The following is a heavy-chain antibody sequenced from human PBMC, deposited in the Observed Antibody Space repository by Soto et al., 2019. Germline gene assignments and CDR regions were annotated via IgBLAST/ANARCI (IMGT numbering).Heavy chain of an antibody. D-gene: IGHD3-10*01. CDR3: ARITMVRGVTPPIYAFDI. CDR1: GYSFTSYW. V-gene: IGHV5-51*01. CDR2: IYPGDSDT. Sequence: GESLKISCKGSGYSFTSYWIGWVRQMPGKGLEWMGIIYPGDSDTRYSPSFQGQVTISADKSISTAYLQWSSLKASDTAMYYCARITMVRGVTPPIYAFDIWGQGTMVTVSS. J-gene: IGHJ3*02.